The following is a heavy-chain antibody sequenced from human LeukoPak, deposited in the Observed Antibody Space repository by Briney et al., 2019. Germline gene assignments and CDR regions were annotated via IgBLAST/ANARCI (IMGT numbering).Heavy chain of an antibody. CDR1: GFTFSSYT. J-gene: IGHJ6*03. V-gene: IGHV3-21*01. D-gene: IGHD4-23*01. CDR3: ARDGDTVLTRGYYYYMDV. CDR2: ISSSSSYI. Sequence: GGSLRFSCAASGFTFSSYTMNWVRQAPGKGLEWVSSISSSSSYIYYVDSAKGRFTISRDNAKKSLYLQMNSLRAEDTALYYCARDGDTVLTRGYYYYMDVWGKGTTVTVSS.